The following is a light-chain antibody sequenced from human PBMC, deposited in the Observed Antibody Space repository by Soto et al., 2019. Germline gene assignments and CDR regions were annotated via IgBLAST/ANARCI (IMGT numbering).Light chain of an antibody. J-gene: IGKJ1*01. CDR3: QQYGSSPRT. CDR1: QSVDSSY. Sequence: EIVLTQSPGTLSLSPGERATLSCRASQSVDSSYLAWYQQKPGQAPRRLIYDASSRATGIPDRFSGSGSGTDFTLTISRLEPEDFAVYYCQQYGSSPRTFGQGTKVDIK. V-gene: IGKV3-20*01. CDR2: DAS.